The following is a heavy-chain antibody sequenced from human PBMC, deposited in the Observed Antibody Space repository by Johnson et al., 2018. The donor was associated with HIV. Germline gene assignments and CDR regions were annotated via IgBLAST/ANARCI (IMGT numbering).Heavy chain of an antibody. D-gene: IGHD1-1*01. CDR3: ASRYTVDAFDS. CDR1: GFTFSSYA. J-gene: IGHJ3*02. CDR2: ISYDGSNK. V-gene: IGHV3-30*04. Sequence: QVQLVESGGGVVQPGRSLRLSCAASGFTFSSYAMHWVRQAPGKGLEWVAVISYDGSNKYYADSVKGRFTISRDNSKNTLYLQMNSLRAEDTAVYYCASRYTVDAFDSWGGGTMVTGSA.